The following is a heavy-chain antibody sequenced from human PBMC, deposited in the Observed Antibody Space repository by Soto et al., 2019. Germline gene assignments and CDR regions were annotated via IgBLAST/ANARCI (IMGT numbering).Heavy chain of an antibody. CDR3: TRDMDYGDRAFGDY. CDR2: ISYDGSKK. Sequence: QVQLVESGGGVVQPGRSLRLSCAASGFTFSSFAMYWVRQAPGTGLEWVAVISYDGSKKYYADSVRGRFTISRDNSKNTLYLQMNGLRTEDTAVYYCTRDMDYGDRAFGDYWGQGTLVTVSS. V-gene: IGHV3-30-3*01. D-gene: IGHD4-17*01. CDR1: GFTFSSFA. J-gene: IGHJ4*02.